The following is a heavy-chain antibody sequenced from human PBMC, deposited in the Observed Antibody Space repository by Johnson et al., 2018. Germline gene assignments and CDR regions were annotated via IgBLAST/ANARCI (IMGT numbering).Heavy chain of an antibody. CDR3: ARWAAAAGYYYMDV. Sequence: EVQLVESGGGLVKPGGSLRLSCAASGFSFSRFGMNWVRQAPGKGLEWVSSITSTSSHIYYEDSVKGRFTISRDNAKNSLYLQMNSLRAEDWAGYYSARWAAAAGYYYMDVWGKGTTVTVSS. CDR2: ITSTSSHI. V-gene: IGHV3-21*01. D-gene: IGHD6-13*01. J-gene: IGHJ6*03. CDR1: GFSFSRFG.